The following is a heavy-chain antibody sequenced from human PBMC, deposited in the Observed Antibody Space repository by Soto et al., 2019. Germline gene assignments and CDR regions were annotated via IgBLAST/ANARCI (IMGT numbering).Heavy chain of an antibody. CDR2: VYYNGVT. CDR3: AKYRRTDAEGYTFDY. V-gene: IGHV4-59*01. CDR1: GGSMSGYY. Sequence: QVQLQESGPSLVKPSETLSLTCTVSGGSMSGYYWTWLRQPPGKGLEWIGYVYYNGVTNYNPSLKGRVIVAVDTSKRQFSLKLNSVTAADTAVYFCAKYRRTDAEGYTFDYWGQGALVTVSS. D-gene: IGHD5-12*01. J-gene: IGHJ4*02.